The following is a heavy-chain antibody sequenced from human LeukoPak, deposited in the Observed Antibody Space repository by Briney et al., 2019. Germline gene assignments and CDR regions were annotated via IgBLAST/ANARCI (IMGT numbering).Heavy chain of an antibody. J-gene: IGHJ3*02. CDR2: ISSRSINI. Sequence: MTGGSLRLSCAASGFTFSSYTMNWVRQAPGRGLEWVSSISSRSINIYYADSVQGRFTISRDNAKNSLYLQMNSLRAEDTALYYCARAGHDYGDYVERYDAFDIWGRGTMVTVSS. CDR1: GFTFSSYT. D-gene: IGHD4-17*01. CDR3: ARAGHDYGDYVERYDAFDI. V-gene: IGHV3-21*01.